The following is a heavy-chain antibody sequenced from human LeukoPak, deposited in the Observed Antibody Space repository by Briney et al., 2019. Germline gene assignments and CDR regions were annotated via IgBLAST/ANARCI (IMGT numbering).Heavy chain of an antibody. CDR1: GDSISSYY. CDR2: IYYSGST. J-gene: IGHJ6*04. V-gene: IGHV4-59*01. D-gene: IGHD3-9*01. CDR3: ARGAILTGTSL. Sequence: SETLSLTCTVSGDSISSYYCSWIRQPPGKGLEWIGYIYYSGSTNYNPSLKSRVTISVDTSKNQFSLKLSSVTAADTAVYYCARGAILTGTSLWGKGTTVTISS.